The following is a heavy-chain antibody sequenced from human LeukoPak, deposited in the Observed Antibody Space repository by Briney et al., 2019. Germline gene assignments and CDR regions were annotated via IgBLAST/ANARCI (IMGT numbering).Heavy chain of an antibody. J-gene: IGHJ4*02. D-gene: IGHD2-2*01. Sequence: SETLSLTCSVSGYSISSGNYWGWIRRPPGKGLQWIGSIYHSGSTYYNPSLKSRVTISVDTSKNQFSLKLSSVTAADTAVYYCAKGYCRGNSCYDDRGAFDYWGQGTLVTVSS. CDR2: IYHSGST. V-gene: IGHV4-38-2*02. CDR1: GYSISSGNY. CDR3: AKGYCRGNSCYDDRGAFDY.